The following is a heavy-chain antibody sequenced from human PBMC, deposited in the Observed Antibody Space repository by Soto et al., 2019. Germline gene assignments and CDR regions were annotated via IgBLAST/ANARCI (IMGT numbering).Heavy chain of an antibody. CDR2: ISYDGSNK. J-gene: IGHJ5*02. D-gene: IGHD3-10*01. V-gene: IGHV3-30-3*01. CDR1: GFTFSSYA. Sequence: GGSLRLSCAASGFTFSSYAMHWVRQAPGKGLEWVAVISYDGSNKYYADSVKGRFTISRDNSKNTLYLQMNSLRAEDTAVYYCARDPSAPYGSGSSNWFDPWGQGTLVTVSS. CDR3: ARDPSAPYGSGSSNWFDP.